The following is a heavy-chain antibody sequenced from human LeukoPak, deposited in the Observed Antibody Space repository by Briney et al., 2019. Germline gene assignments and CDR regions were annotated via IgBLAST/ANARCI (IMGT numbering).Heavy chain of an antibody. CDR1: GGSISSYY. J-gene: IGHJ4*02. Sequence: SETLSLTCTVSGGSISSYYWSWIRQPAGKGLEWIGRIYTSGSTNYNPSLKSRVTMSVDTSKNQFSLKLSSVTAADTVVYYCARDVSYFYDGSGSPPFDYWGQGTRVTVSS. CDR2: IYTSGST. D-gene: IGHD3-22*01. V-gene: IGHV4-4*07. CDR3: ARDVSYFYDGSGSPPFDY.